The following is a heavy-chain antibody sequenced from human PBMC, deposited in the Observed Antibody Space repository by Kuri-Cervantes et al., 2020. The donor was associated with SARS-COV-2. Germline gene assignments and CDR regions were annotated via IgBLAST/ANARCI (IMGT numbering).Heavy chain of an antibody. CDR3: ASVEGVTPDY. D-gene: IGHD5-18*01. V-gene: IGHV3-48*03. Sequence: GGSLRLSCAASGFTFSSYEMNWVRQAPGKGLEWVSYISSSGNTIYYADSVKGRFTISRDNAKNSLYLQMNSLRAEDTAVYYCASVEGVTPDYWGQGTQVTVSS. CDR1: GFTFSSYE. J-gene: IGHJ4*02. CDR2: ISSSGNTI.